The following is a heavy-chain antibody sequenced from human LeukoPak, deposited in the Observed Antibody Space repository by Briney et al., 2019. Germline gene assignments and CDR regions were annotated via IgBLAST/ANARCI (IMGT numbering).Heavy chain of an antibody. CDR3: AINDGGGSYYKSDY. J-gene: IGHJ4*02. CDR2: INQSGST. Sequence: SETLSLTRAVYGGSFSGYYWSWVRQPPGKGLEWIGEINQSGSTNYNPSLKSRVTISIDTSKNQFSLKLNSVTAADTAVYYCAINDGGGSYYKSDYWGQGTLVTVSS. V-gene: IGHV4-34*01. CDR1: GGSFSGYY. D-gene: IGHD3-10*01.